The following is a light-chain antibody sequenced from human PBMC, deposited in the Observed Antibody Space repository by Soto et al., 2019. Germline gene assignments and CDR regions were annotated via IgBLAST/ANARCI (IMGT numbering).Light chain of an antibody. J-gene: IGKJ1*01. CDR1: QSVGTN. Sequence: TQFPGTLSVSPGERATLSFRASQSVGTNLAWYQQKPGQAPRLLIYAASTRATGIPARFSGSGSGTEFTLTISSLQSEDFAVYYCQQYYNWPRTFGQGTKVDIK. CDR3: QQYYNWPRT. V-gene: IGKV3-15*01. CDR2: AAS.